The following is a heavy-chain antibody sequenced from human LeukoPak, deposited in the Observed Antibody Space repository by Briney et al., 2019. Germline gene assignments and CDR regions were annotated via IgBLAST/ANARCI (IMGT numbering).Heavy chain of an antibody. CDR3: ARVGRYTAFDY. V-gene: IGHV4-59*01. D-gene: IGHD3-16*02. CDR1: GGSLSSYY. CDR2: IYYSGST. Sequence: SETLSLTCTVSGGSLSSYYWSWVRQPPGKGLEWIGYIYYSGSTNYNPSLKSRVTISVDTSKNQFSLKLSSVTAADTAVYYCARVGRYTAFDYWGQGTLVTVSS. J-gene: IGHJ4*02.